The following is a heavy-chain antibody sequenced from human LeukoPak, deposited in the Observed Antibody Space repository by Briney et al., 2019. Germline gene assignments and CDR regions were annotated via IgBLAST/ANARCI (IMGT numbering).Heavy chain of an antibody. CDR2: IHRSGSP. J-gene: IGHJ5*01. Sequence: SETLSLTCTVSLDSTTSNFWSWVRQPPGKGLEWIGEIHRSGSPNYNPSLQSRVTISIDRSRNQIVLELSSVTAADTAVYYCARQYSRSSVNFDSWGQGTLVTVSS. V-gene: IGHV4-4*02. CDR1: LDSTTSNF. CDR3: ARQYSRSSVNFDS. D-gene: IGHD6-6*01.